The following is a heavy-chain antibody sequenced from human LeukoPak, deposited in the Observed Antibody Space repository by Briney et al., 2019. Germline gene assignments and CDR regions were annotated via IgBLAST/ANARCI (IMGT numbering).Heavy chain of an antibody. Sequence: PSGTLSLTCAVSGGSIGSSNWWSWVRQPPGKGLEWIGEIYHSGSTNYNPSLKSRVTISVDKSKNQFSLKLSSVTAADTAVYYCARDSGYSYGLFDYWGQGTLVTVSS. D-gene: IGHD5-18*01. CDR1: GGSIGSSNW. J-gene: IGHJ4*02. CDR3: ARDSGYSYGLFDY. V-gene: IGHV4-4*02. CDR2: IYHSGST.